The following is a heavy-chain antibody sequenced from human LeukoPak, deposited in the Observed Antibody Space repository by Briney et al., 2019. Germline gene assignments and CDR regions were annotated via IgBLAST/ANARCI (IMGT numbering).Heavy chain of an antibody. V-gene: IGHV3-43*02. J-gene: IGHJ4*02. CDR1: GFTFDDYA. D-gene: IGHD2-2*01. CDR3: AKSQGYCSSTSCRPYSSSWPFNY. Sequence: PGGSLRLSCAASGFTFDDYAMHWVRQAPGKGLEWVSLISGVGGSTYYADSVKGRFTISRENSKNSLYLQMNSLRIEDTALYYCAKSQGYCSSTSCRPYSSSWPFNYWGQGTLVTVSS. CDR2: ISGVGGST.